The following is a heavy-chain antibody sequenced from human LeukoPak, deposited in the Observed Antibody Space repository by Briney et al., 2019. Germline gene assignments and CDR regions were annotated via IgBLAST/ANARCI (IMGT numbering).Heavy chain of an antibody. CDR1: GGTFSSYA. Sequence: GSSVKVSCKASGGTFSSYAISWVRQAPGQGLEWMGGIIPIFGTANYAQKFQGRVTITADESTSTAYMELSSLRSEDTAVYYCARSYRDYDILTGSYARFDYWGQGTLVTVSS. J-gene: IGHJ4*02. CDR3: ARSYRDYDILTGSYARFDY. D-gene: IGHD3-9*01. CDR2: IIPIFGTA. V-gene: IGHV1-69*01.